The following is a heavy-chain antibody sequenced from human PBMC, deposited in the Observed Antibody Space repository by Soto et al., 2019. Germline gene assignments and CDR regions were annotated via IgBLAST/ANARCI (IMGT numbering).Heavy chain of an antibody. CDR3: AGGVDILTDGDYYGMDV. D-gene: IGHD3-9*01. J-gene: IGHJ6*02. CDR2: IIPIFGTA. CDR1: GGTFSSYA. Sequence: QVQLVQSGAEVKKPGSSVKVSCKASGGTFSSYAISWVRQAPGQGLEWMGGIIPIFGTANYAQKFQGRVTITADEYTSTAYMELSILISEDTAVYYCAGGVDILTDGDYYGMDVWGQGTTVTVSS. V-gene: IGHV1-69*01.